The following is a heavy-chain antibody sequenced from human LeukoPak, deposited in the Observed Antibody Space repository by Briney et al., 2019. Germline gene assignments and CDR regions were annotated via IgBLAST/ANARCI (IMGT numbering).Heavy chain of an antibody. CDR1: GYTFTSYG. CDR2: ISGYNGNT. Sequence: GASVKVSCKASGYTFTSYGISWVRQAPGQGLEWMGWISGYNGNTNYAQKFQGTVTLTTDTSTSTAYMELGSLRSDDTAVFYCARDLAQQLIRWEPLIDDYYSYMDVWGKGTTVTVSS. D-gene: IGHD6-13*01. CDR3: ARDLAQQLIRWEPLIDDYYSYMDV. J-gene: IGHJ6*03. V-gene: IGHV1-18*01.